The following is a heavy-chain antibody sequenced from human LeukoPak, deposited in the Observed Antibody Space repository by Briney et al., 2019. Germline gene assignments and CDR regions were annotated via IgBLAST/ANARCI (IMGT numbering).Heavy chain of an antibody. J-gene: IGHJ4*02. V-gene: IGHV3-30-3*01. CDR3: AKESIAVAGGYFDY. Sequence: GGSLRLSCAASGFTFSSYAMHWVRQAPGKGLEWVAVISYDGSNKYYADSVKGRFTISRDNSKNTLYLQMNSLRAEDTAVYYCAKESIAVAGGYFDYWGQGTLVTVSS. CDR2: ISYDGSNK. CDR1: GFTFSSYA. D-gene: IGHD6-19*01.